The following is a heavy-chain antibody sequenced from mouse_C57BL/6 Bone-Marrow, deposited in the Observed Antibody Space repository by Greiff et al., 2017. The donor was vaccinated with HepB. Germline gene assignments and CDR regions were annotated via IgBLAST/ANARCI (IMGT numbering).Heavy chain of an antibody. CDR3: ARSFAY. J-gene: IGHJ3*01. V-gene: IGHV1-50*01. CDR2: IDPSDSYT. Sequence: VQLQQPGAELVKPGASVKLSCKASGYTITSYWMQWVKQRPGQGLEWIGEIDPSDSYTNYNQKFKGKATLTVDTSSSTAYMQLSSLTSEDSAVYYCARSFAYWGQGTLVTVSA. CDR1: GYTITSYW.